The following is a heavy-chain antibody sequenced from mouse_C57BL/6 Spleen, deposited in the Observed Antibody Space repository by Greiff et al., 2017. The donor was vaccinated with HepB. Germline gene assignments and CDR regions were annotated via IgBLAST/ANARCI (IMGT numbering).Heavy chain of an antibody. D-gene: IGHD2-2*01. CDR2: IDPSDSET. Sequence: QVQLKQPGAELVRPGSSVKLSCKASGYTFTSYWMHWVKQRPIQGLEWIGNIDPSDSETHYNQKFKDKATLTVDKSSSTAYMQLSSLTSEDSAVYYCARGGDYTMVTSYWGQGTTLTVSS. CDR1: GYTFTSYW. J-gene: IGHJ2*01. V-gene: IGHV1-52*01. CDR3: ARGGDYTMVTSY.